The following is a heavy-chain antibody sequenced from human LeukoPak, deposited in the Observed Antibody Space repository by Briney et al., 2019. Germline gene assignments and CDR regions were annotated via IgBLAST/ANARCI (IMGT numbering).Heavy chain of an antibody. J-gene: IGHJ5*02. CDR3: AREGMGTTFSAWFDP. V-gene: IGHV3-30*03. CDR2: VSSDGSID. D-gene: IGHD1-7*01. CDR1: GFTFSNYG. Sequence: PGGSLRLSCAASGFTFSNYGMHWVRQAPGKGLEWVAVVSSDGSIDYYADSVRGRFTVSRDNSKNTMFLQFNTLRPEDTAVYYCAREGMGTTFSAWFDPWGQGTLVTVS.